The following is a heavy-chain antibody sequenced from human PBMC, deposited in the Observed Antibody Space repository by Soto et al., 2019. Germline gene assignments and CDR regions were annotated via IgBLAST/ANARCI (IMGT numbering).Heavy chain of an antibody. V-gene: IGHV3-73*02. J-gene: IGHJ4*02. CDR3: TRLVRPLDY. Sequence: EVQLVESGGGLVQPGGSLKLSCAASGFTFSGSAMHWVRQASGKGLEWVGRIRSKANSYATAYAASVKGRFTISRDDSKNTAYLQMNSLKTEDTAVYYCTRLVRPLDYWGQGTLVTVSS. D-gene: IGHD2-8*01. CDR1: GFTFSGSA. CDR2: IRSKANSYAT.